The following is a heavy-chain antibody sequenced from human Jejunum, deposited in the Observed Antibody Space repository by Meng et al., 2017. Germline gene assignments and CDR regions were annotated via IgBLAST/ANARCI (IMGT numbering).Heavy chain of an antibody. CDR3: VKVAEGNPGLHAYYYGMDV. CDR2: ISGSGGYT. J-gene: IGHJ6*02. Sequence: GESLKISCAASGFTFSNNAMSWVRQAPGKGLEWVSIISGSGGYTQYGDSVKGRFTISRDNSKTTLYLQMSSLRVDDTALYYCVKVAEGNPGLHAYYYGMDVWGQGTTVTVSS. CDR1: GFTFSNNA. V-gene: IGHV3-23*01.